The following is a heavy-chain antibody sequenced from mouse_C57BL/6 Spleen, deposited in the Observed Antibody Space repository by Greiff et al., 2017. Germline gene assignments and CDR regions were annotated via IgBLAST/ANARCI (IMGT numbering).Heavy chain of an antibody. CDR3: VWSYGNRFDY. CDR2: IDPSDSYT. J-gene: IGHJ2*01. V-gene: IGHV1-50*01. D-gene: IGHD2-1*01. CDR1: GYTFTSYW. Sequence: QVQLQQPGAELVKPGASVKLSCKASGYTFTSYWMQWVKQRPGQGLEWIGEIDPSDSYTNYNQKFKGKATLTVDTSSSTAYMQLSSLTSEDSAVYYCVWSYGNRFDYWGQGTTLTVSS.